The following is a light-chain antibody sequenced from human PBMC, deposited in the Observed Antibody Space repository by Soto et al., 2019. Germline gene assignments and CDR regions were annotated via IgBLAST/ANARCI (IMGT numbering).Light chain of an antibody. J-gene: IGLJ1*01. V-gene: IGLV2-14*01. Sequence: QSALTQPASVSGSPGQSITISCTGTSSDVGGYNYVSWYQQHPGKAPKLMILAVSNRTSGVSNRFSGSKSGNTASLTISGLSAEDEADYYCSSYTSSSTLNVFGTGTKVTVL. CDR2: AVS. CDR1: SSDVGGYNY. CDR3: SSYTSSSTLNV.